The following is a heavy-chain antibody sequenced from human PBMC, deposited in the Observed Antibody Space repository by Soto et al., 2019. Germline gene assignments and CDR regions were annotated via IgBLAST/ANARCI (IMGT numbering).Heavy chain of an antibody. J-gene: IGHJ4*02. CDR2: INAGNGNT. V-gene: IGHV1-3*01. CDR1: GYTFTSYA. Sequence: QVQPVQSGAEVKKPGASVKVSCKASGYTFTSYAMHWVRQAPGQRLEWMGWINAGNGNTKYSQKFQGRVTITRDTSASTAYMGLSSLRSEDTAVYYCARGPGGPDGPGDYWGQGTLVTVSS. D-gene: IGHD2-15*01. CDR3: ARGPGGPDGPGDY.